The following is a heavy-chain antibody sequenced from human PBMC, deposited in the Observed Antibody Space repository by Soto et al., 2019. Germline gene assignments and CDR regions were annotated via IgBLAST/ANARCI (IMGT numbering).Heavy chain of an antibody. D-gene: IGHD6-6*01. CDR3: ARDFEYSSSSGHYYYMDV. J-gene: IGHJ6*03. CDR2: IWYDGSNK. V-gene: IGHV3-33*01. CDR1: GFTFSSYG. Sequence: GGSLRLSCAASGFTFSSYGIHWVRQAPGKGLEWVAVIWYDGSNKYYADSVKGRFTISRDNSKNTLYLQMNSLRAEDTAVYYCARDFEYSSSSGHYYYMDVWGKGTTVTVSS.